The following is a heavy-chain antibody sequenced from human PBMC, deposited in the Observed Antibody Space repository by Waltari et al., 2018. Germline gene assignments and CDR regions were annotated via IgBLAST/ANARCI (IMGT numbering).Heavy chain of an antibody. Sequence: QVQLVQSGAEVKKPGASVKVSCKVSGSTLPDLSMPWVRQAPGQGLECMGGFDPEDGETIYAQNCQGRVTMSEDTSTDTAYMELSSLRSEDTAVYYCATRIAYYYDSSGYYFNYWGQGSLVTVSS. CDR3: ATRIAYYYDSSGYYFNY. CDR1: GSTLPDLS. V-gene: IGHV1-24*01. D-gene: IGHD3-22*01. J-gene: IGHJ4*02. CDR2: FDPEDGET.